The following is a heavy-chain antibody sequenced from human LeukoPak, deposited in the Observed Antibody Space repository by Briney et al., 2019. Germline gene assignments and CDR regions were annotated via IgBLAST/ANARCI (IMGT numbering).Heavy chain of an antibody. CDR3: ARRSSWYHRFVY. CDR1: GGSFSGYY. J-gene: IGHJ4*02. Sequence: SETLSLTCAVYGGSFSGYYWSWIRQPPGKGLEWIGEINHSGSTNYNPSLKSRGTISVDTSKNQFSLKLSSVTAADTAVYYCARRSSWYHRFVYWGQGTLVTVSS. D-gene: IGHD6-13*01. CDR2: INHSGST. V-gene: IGHV4-34*01.